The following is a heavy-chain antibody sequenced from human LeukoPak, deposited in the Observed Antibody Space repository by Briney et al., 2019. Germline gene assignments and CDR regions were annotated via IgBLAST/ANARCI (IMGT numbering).Heavy chain of an antibody. D-gene: IGHD1-26*01. CDR3: AKGPVSGSRSPLDY. J-gene: IGHJ4*02. V-gene: IGHV3-30*18. CDR1: GFTFFSYG. CDR2: ISYDGSNK. Sequence: GGSLRLSCSASGFTFFSYGMHWVRQAPGKGLEWVAGISYDGSNKYYVDSVKGRFTISRDNSKNTLYLEMISLRIEDTAVYYCAKGPVSGSRSPLDYWGQGTLVTVSS.